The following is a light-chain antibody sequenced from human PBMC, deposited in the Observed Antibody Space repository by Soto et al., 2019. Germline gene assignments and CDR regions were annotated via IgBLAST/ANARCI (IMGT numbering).Light chain of an antibody. Sequence: EIVLTQAPGTLSFSPGARATLSCRASQSVNSNYLAWYQRKPGQAPRLLIYGASNRATDIPYRFSASGSGTDFTLTITRLEAEDFAVYYCQQYESTPPTVGQGTKVEV. J-gene: IGKJ1*01. V-gene: IGKV3-20*01. CDR1: QSVNSNY. CDR3: QQYESTPPT. CDR2: GAS.